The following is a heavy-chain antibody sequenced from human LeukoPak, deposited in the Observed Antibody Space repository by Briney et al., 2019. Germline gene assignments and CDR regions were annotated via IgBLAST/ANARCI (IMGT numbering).Heavy chain of an antibody. J-gene: IGHJ4*02. Sequence: GGSLRLSCAASGFTFSSYSMKWVRQAPGKGLEWVASISSSSSYIHYADSVKGRFTISRDNAKNSLYLQMNSLRAEDTAVYYCAREGLAAAGTFDYWGQGTLVTASS. CDR2: ISSSSSYI. V-gene: IGHV3-21*01. D-gene: IGHD6-13*01. CDR1: GFTFSSYS. CDR3: AREGLAAAGTFDY.